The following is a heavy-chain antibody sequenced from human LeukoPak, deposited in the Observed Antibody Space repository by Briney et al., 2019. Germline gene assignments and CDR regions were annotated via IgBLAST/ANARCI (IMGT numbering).Heavy chain of an antibody. J-gene: IGHJ4*02. CDR1: GGSFSGFY. V-gene: IGHV4-34*01. Sequence: SETLSLTCAVYGGSFSGFYWSWIRQPPGKGPEWIGEINHSGSTNYNPSLKSRVTISVDTSKNQFSLKLSSVTAADTAVYYCARVNGDDYSIDYWGQGTLVTVSS. CDR3: ARVNGDDYSIDY. CDR2: INHSGST. D-gene: IGHD5-24*01.